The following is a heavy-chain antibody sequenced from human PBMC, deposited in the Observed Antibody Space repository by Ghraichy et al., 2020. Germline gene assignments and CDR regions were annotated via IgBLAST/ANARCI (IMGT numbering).Heavy chain of an antibody. CDR1: GGSISSYY. J-gene: IGHJ4*02. D-gene: IGHD1-26*01. V-gene: IGHV4-4*07. Sequence: PETLSLTCTVSGGSISSYYWSWIRQPAGKGLEWIGRIYTSGSTNYNPSLKSRVTMSVDTSKNQFSLKLSSVTAADTAVYYCARGVGATIRYYFDYWGQGTLVTVSS. CDR2: IYTSGST. CDR3: ARGVGATIRYYFDY.